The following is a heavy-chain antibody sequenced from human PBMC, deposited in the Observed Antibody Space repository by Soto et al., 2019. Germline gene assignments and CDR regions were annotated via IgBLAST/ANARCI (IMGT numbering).Heavy chain of an antibody. V-gene: IGHV1-18*01. D-gene: IGHD2-2*01. CDR1: GYTFTSYG. CDR3: ARDTPIIVVVPAAMDY. Sequence: ASVKVSCKASGYTFTSYGISWVRQAPGQGLEWMGWISAYNGNTNYAQKLQGRVTMTTDTSTSTAYMELRSLRSDDAAVYYCARDTPIIVVVPAAMDYWGQGTLVTVSS. CDR2: ISAYNGNT. J-gene: IGHJ4*02.